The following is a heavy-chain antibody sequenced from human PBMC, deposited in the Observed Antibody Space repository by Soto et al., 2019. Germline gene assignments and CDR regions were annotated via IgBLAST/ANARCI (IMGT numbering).Heavy chain of an antibody. V-gene: IGHV4-59*01. Sequence: SETLSLTCTVSSGSISSYYWNWIRQSPGKGLEWIASLDYSGTTNYNPSLKSRITTSVDPSKKQFSLKMRSVTAADTVVYYCARDSFPPYSSSSKGFDYWGQGSLVTVSS. D-gene: IGHD6-6*01. J-gene: IGHJ4*02. CDR1: SGSISSYY. CDR3: ARDSFPPYSSSSKGFDY. CDR2: LDYSGTT.